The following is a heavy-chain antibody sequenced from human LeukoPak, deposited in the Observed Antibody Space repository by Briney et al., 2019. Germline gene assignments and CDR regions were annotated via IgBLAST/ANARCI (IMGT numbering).Heavy chain of an antibody. CDR3: ARTPEAAAGNWFDP. J-gene: IGHJ5*02. Sequence: GGSLRLSCAASGFTFSYYSMNWVRQPPGQGLEWISYITSSSSNIYYADSVKGRFTVSRDNAKNSLYLQMNSLRAEDTAVYYCARTPEAAAGNWFDPWGQGTLVTVSS. CDR2: ITSSSSNI. V-gene: IGHV3-48*01. CDR1: GFTFSYYS. D-gene: IGHD6-13*01.